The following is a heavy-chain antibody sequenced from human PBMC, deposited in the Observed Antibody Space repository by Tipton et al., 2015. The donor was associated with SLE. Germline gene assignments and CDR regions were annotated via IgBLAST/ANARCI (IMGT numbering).Heavy chain of an antibody. V-gene: IGHV4-59*01. CDR2: IYYSGST. CDR1: GDSISSYY. Sequence: TLSLTCTVSGDSISSYYWSWIRQPPGKGLEWIGSIYYSGSTNYSPSLKSRVTISVDTSKNQFSLKLTSVNTADTAVYYCARGEGESGYVAPDFHYYYGMDVWGQGTTVTVSS. D-gene: IGHD3-22*01. J-gene: IGHJ6*02. CDR3: ARGEGESGYVAPDFHYYYGMDV.